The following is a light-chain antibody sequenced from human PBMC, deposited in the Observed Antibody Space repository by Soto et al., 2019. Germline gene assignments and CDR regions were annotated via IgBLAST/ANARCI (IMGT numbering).Light chain of an antibody. J-gene: IGKJ5*01. CDR3: HHYGSSLSIY. Sequence: EIVLTQSPGTLSLSPGERATLSCRASQSVSSNYLAWYQQKPGQAPRLLIYGASSTATGIPDRFSGSGSGIDVTLTISRLELEDFAVYFCHHYGSSLSIYFGQETRLEIK. V-gene: IGKV3-20*01. CDR1: QSVSSNY. CDR2: GAS.